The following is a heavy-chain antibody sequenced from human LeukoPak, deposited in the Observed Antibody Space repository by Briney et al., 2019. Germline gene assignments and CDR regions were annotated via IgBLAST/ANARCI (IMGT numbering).Heavy chain of an antibody. J-gene: IGHJ4*02. D-gene: IGHD3-10*01. V-gene: IGHV3-30*18. CDR2: ISYDGSNK. Sequence: GGSLRLSCAASGFTFSSYGMHWVRQAPGKGLEWVAVISYDGSNKYYADSVKGRFTISRDNSKNTLYLQMNSLRAEDTAVYYCAKPVEGAVRGGGNSPFDYWGQGTLVTVSS. CDR3: AKPVEGAVRGGGNSPFDY. CDR1: GFTFSSYG.